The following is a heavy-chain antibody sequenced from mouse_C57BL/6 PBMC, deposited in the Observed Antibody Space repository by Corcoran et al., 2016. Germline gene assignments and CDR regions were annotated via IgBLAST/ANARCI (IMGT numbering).Heavy chain of an antibody. CDR2: INPNNGGT. J-gene: IGHJ2*01. Sequence: EVQLQQSGPELVKPGASVKISCKASGYTFTDYYMNWVKQSHGKSLEWIGDINPNNGGTSYNQKFKGKATLTVAKSSSTAYMELRSLTSEDSAVYYCARRVYYGSYFDYWGQGTTLTVSS. D-gene: IGHD1-1*01. V-gene: IGHV1-26*01. CDR1: GYTFTDYY. CDR3: ARRVYYGSYFDY.